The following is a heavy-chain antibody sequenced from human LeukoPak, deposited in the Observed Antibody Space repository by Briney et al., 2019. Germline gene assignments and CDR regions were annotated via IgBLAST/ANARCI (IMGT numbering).Heavy chain of an antibody. CDR1: GFTLSNSA. CDR3: AKAWWSTSSGGDSFGI. V-gene: IGHV3-23*01. D-gene: IGHD6-6*01. J-gene: IGHJ3*02. CDR2: FSGPGKT. Sequence: GGSLRLSCAASGFTLSNSAMSWVRQAPVKGLEWVSGFSGPGKTYYADSVKGRFTISRDASKSTLYLQINSLRAEDTAVYYCAKAWWSTSSGGDSFGIWGQGTMVTVSS.